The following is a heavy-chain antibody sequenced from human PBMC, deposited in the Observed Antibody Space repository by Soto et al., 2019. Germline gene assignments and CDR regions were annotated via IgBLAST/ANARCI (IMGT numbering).Heavy chain of an antibody. V-gene: IGHV4-59*01. Sequence: SETLSLTCTVSSGSISAYYWSWIRQPPGKVLEWIGYIYYSGSTNYNPSLKGRVTMSLDTSKNQFSLKLTSVTAADTAVYYCAAKAPSRWFDPWGQGTRVTVSS. CDR2: IYYSGST. J-gene: IGHJ5*02. CDR3: AAKAPSRWFDP. CDR1: SGSISAYY.